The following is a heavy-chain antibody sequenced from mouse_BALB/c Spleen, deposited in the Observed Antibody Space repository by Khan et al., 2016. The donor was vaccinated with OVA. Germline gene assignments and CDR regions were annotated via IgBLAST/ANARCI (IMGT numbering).Heavy chain of an antibody. Sequence: EVELVESGGDLVKPGGSLRLSCAASGFTFSTYGMSWVRQPPDKRLEWVATINSDGDYTYYPDTVKGRFTISRNNAENTLYLQMSSLKSEDTAIYYWASHLTGSFAYWGQGTLVTVSA. J-gene: IGHJ3*01. CDR2: INSDGDYT. CDR3: ASHLTGSFAY. CDR1: GFTFSTYG. D-gene: IGHD4-1*01. V-gene: IGHV5-6*01.